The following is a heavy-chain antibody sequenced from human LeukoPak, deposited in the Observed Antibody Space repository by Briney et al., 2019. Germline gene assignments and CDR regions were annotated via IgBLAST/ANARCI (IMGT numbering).Heavy chain of an antibody. V-gene: IGHV3-33*06. CDR2: IWYDGSNK. CDR3: AKARRFLEYFFDY. CDR1: GFTFSSYG. J-gene: IGHJ4*02. D-gene: IGHD3-16*01. Sequence: QPGRSLRLSCAASGFTFSSYGMHWVRQAPGKGLEWVAVIWYDGSNKYYADSVKGRFTISRDNSKNTLYLQMNSLRAEDTAVYYCAKARRFLEYFFDYWGQGTLVTVSS.